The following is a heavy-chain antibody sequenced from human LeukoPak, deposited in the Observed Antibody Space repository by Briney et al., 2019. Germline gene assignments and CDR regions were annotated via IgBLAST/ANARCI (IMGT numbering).Heavy chain of an antibody. J-gene: IGHJ4*02. CDR2: ITMDGRTT. CDR1: GFTFNSYW. CDR3: TRGGSSGSVDY. V-gene: IGHV3-74*01. Sequence: GGSLRLSCAASGFTFNSYWMHWVRQAPGKGLVWVSRITMDGRTTRYADSVKGRFTISRDNAKNTLYLQMNSLRAEDTAVYYCTRGGSSGSVDYWGQGALVTVSS. D-gene: IGHD3-10*01.